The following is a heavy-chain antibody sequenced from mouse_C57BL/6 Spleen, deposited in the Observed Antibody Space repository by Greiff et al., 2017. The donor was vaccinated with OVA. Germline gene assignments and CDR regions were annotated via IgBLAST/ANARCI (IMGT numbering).Heavy chain of an antibody. Sequence: EVQLQESGPGLVKPSQSLSLTCSVTGYSITSGYYWNWIRQFPGNKLEWMGYISYDGSNNYNPSLKNRISITRDTSKNQFFLKLNSVTTEDTATYYCAFYSNYAMDYWGQGTSVTVSS. CDR2: ISYDGSN. CDR3: AFYSNYAMDY. CDR1: GYSITSGYY. J-gene: IGHJ4*01. V-gene: IGHV3-6*01. D-gene: IGHD2-5*01.